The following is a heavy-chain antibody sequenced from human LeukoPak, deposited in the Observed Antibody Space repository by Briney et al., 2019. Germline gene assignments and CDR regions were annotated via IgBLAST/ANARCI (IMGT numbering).Heavy chain of an antibody. CDR3: ATYSSAFSY. Sequence: GGTLRLSCAASGFTFSSYGMSWVRQAPGKGLEWVSAISGSGGSTYYADSVKGRFTISRDSAKNSLYLQMNSLRAEDTAVYYCATYSSAFSYWGQGTLVTVSS. CDR1: GFTFSSYG. J-gene: IGHJ4*02. CDR2: ISGSGGST. D-gene: IGHD6-19*01. V-gene: IGHV3-23*01.